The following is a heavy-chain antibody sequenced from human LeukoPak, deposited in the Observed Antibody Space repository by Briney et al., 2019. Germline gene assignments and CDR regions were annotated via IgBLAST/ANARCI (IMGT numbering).Heavy chain of an antibody. CDR1: GGSISPYY. CDR2: VYHSGST. V-gene: IGHV4-59*01. D-gene: IGHD3-22*01. J-gene: IGHJ4*02. Sequence: SETLSLTCTVSGGSISPYYWSWIRQPPGKGLEWIGYVYHSGSTDYNPSLKSRVTISVDTSKNQFSLRLSSVTAADTAVYYCARVTGYMIQDYFDYWGQGTLVTVSS. CDR3: ARVTGYMIQDYFDY.